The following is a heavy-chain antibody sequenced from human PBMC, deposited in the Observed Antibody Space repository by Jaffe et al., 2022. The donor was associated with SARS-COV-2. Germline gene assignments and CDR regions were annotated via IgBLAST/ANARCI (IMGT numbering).Heavy chain of an antibody. CDR3: ARGNRLGGGSGSLEF. Sequence: QVQLVQSGSELKKPGASVKVSCKASGYTFTTYAMNWMRQAPGQGIEWMGWINTYTGNPTYAQGFRGRFVFSLDRSVSTTYLEISNLKAEDTAVYYCARGNRLGGGSGSLEFWGQGTLVTVSS. J-gene: IGHJ4*02. D-gene: IGHD3-10*01. V-gene: IGHV7-4-1*02. CDR2: INTYTGNP. CDR1: GYTFTTYA.